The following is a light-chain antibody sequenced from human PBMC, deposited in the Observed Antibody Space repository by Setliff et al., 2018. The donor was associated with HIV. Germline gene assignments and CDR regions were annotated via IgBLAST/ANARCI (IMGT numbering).Light chain of an antibody. CDR1: SSDVGGYNY. Sequence: LTQPASVSGSPGQSITISCTGSSSDVGGYNYVSWYQQHPGKAPKLMIYAVSNRPSGVSNRFSGSKSGNTASLTISGLQAEDEADYYCSSYTSTPRYVFGTGTKVTVL. CDR3: SSYTSTPRYV. CDR2: AVS. J-gene: IGLJ1*01. V-gene: IGLV2-14*03.